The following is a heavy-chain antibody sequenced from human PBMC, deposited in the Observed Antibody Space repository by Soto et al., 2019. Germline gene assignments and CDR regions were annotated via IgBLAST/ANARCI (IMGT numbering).Heavy chain of an antibody. Sequence: AVKVSCKSSVGSYSSYASSCVRPAHRQGLEWMGGIIPIFGTANYAQKFQGRVTITADKSTSTAYMELSSLRSEDTAVYYCARGYCGGDCSSQIDYWGQGTLVTVSS. CDR1: VGSYSSYA. D-gene: IGHD2-21*02. CDR2: IIPIFGTA. J-gene: IGHJ4*02. CDR3: ARGYCGGDCSSQIDY. V-gene: IGHV1-69*06.